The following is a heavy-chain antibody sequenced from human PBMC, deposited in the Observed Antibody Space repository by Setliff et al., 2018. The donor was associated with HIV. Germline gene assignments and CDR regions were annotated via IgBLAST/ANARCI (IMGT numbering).Heavy chain of an antibody. Sequence: KPSETLSLTCTVSGDSINNYYWNWIRQPAGKGLEWIGRIHSSGSANYSPSLESRVTMSIETSKSQFSLRLTSVNAADAAAYFCARCQYIYGFAPFDMWGQGTGVTVSS. D-gene: IGHD5-18*01. V-gene: IGHV4-4*07. CDR1: GDSINNYY. J-gene: IGHJ3*02. CDR2: IHSSGSA. CDR3: ARCQYIYGFAPFDM.